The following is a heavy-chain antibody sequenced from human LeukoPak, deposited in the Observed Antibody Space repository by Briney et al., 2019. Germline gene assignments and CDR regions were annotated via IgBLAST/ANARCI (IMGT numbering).Heavy chain of an antibody. J-gene: IGHJ4*02. V-gene: IGHV3-64*01. CDR2: ISSNGGST. Sequence: GGSLRLSCAASGFTFSSYAMHWVRQDPGEGLEYVSAISSNGGSTYYANSVKGRFTISRDNSKNTLYLQMGSLRAEDMAVYYCARMADCSSTSCYFDYWGQGTLVTVSS. CDR3: ARMADCSSTSCYFDY. D-gene: IGHD2-2*01. CDR1: GFTFSSYA.